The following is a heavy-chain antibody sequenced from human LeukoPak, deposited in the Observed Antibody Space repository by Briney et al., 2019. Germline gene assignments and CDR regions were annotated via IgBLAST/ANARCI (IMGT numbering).Heavy chain of an antibody. V-gene: IGHV1-2*02. CDR2: INPNNGGT. CDR1: GYTFTGYL. CDR3: TIYWYCGDSFDY. D-gene: IGHD2-21*01. Sequence: ASVNVCCKAAGYTFTGYLMHWVGEAAGQGGGWVGGINPNNGGTNYAQKVQGRVSMTWHTSIPTAYMELSRLSSDDTTGTLCTIYWYCGDSFDYWGQGILVTVAS. J-gene: IGHJ4*02.